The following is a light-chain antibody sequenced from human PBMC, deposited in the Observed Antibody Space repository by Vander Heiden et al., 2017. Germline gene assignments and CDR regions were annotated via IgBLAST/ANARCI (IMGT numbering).Light chain of an antibody. J-gene: IGLJ3*02. CDR3: AAWDDSQNGDWA. CDR1: SSNIGSNF. CDR2: RNN. Sequence: QSVLTQPPSASGTPGQRVTISCSGSSSNIGSNFVNWFQQLPATAPKLLIYRNNQRPSGVPDRFSGSKSGTSASLAISGLQSEDEADYYCAAWDDSQNGDWAFGGGTKLTVL. V-gene: IGLV1-44*01.